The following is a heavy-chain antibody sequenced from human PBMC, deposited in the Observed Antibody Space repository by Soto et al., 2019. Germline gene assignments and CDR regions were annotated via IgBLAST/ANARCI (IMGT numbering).Heavy chain of an antibody. D-gene: IGHD1-1*01. CDR3: ARGSIGTTSD. Sequence: SETLSLTCTVSGGPVSIGSYYWSWIRQPPGKGLEWIGYIYYSGSTNYNPSLKSRVTISVDTSKNQFSLKLSSVTAADTAVYYCARGSIGTTSDWGQGTLVTVSS. CDR2: IYYSGST. V-gene: IGHV4-61*01. CDR1: GGPVSIGSYY. J-gene: IGHJ4*02.